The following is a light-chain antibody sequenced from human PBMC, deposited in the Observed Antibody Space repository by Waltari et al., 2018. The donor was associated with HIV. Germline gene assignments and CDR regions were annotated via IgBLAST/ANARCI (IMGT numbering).Light chain of an antibody. Sequence: HSVLTQAPSASGTLGQRVTISCSGSISNIGTNSVSWFQQLPGMSPRLIIFSDRQRPSGVPDRFSAAKSGTSASLAIDGRESGDEADYYCAARDDILSGSWVFGGGT. V-gene: IGLV1-44*01. CDR3: AARDDILSGSWV. J-gene: IGLJ3*02. CDR1: ISNIGTNS. CDR2: SDR.